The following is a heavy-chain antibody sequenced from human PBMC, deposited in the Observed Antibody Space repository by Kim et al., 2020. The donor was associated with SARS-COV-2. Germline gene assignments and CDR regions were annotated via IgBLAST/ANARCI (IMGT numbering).Heavy chain of an antibody. J-gene: IGHJ4*02. CDR1: GFIVSSNY. CDR2: IYSGGST. CDR3: ARGSPQSY. Sequence: GGSLRLSCAASGFIVSSNYMSWVRQAPGKGLEWVSVIYSGGSTYYADSVKGRFTISRDNSRNTLYLQMNSLRTEDTAVYYCARGSPQSYWGQGTLVTVSS. V-gene: IGHV3-53*01.